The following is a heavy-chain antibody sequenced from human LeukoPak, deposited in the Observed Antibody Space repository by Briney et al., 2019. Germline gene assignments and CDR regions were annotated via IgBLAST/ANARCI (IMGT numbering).Heavy chain of an antibody. D-gene: IGHD6-6*01. CDR1: GFTFRSHA. CDR3: AKDLLGSSTDY. CDR2: IYENGGTT. Sequence: GSLRLSCVGSGFTFRSHAMSWVRQAPEKGLEFVSGIYENGGTTYYADSVKGRFSISRDNSKNTLYLQMNSLRAEDTAIYYCAKDLLGSSTDYWGQGTLVTVSS. J-gene: IGHJ4*02. V-gene: IGHV3-23*01.